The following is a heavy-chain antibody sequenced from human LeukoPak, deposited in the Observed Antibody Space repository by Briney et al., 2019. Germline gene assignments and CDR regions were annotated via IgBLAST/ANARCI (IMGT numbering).Heavy chain of an antibody. Sequence: SETLSLTCTVSGGSISSSSYYWGWIRQPPGKGLEWIGNTYYGGDTYYNPSLKSRVTISVDTSKNQFSLELNSVTAADTAVYYCAAAFDYWGQGILVTVSS. J-gene: IGHJ4*02. CDR1: GGSISSSSYY. CDR3: AAAFDY. D-gene: IGHD6-25*01. CDR2: TYYGGDT. V-gene: IGHV4-39*01.